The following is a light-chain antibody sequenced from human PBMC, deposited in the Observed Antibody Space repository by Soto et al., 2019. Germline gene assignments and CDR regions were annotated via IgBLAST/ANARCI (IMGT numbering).Light chain of an antibody. Sequence: DIQMTQSPSSLSASVGDRVTITCRASQSISSYLNWYQQKPGKAPKLLIYAASSLQSGVPSRFSGSGSGTDFTLTISSLQPEDFATYYCQQSYSTLGYTFAQGTKLEIK. J-gene: IGKJ2*01. CDR2: AAS. V-gene: IGKV1-39*01. CDR3: QQSYSTLGYT. CDR1: QSISSY.